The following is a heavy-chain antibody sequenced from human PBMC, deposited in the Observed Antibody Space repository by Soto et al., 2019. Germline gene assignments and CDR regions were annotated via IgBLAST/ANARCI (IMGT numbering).Heavy chain of an antibody. D-gene: IGHD3-22*01. CDR1: GGTFSSYT. J-gene: IGHJ5*02. CDR3: ARSTYYYDSSCYGSLAWWFDP. Sequence: GASVKVSCKASGGTFSSYTISWVRQAPGQGLEWMGRIIPILGIANYAQKFQGRVTITADKSTSTAYMELSSLRSEDTAVYYCARSTYYYDSSCYGSLAWWFDPWGQGTLVTVSS. V-gene: IGHV1-69*02. CDR2: IIPILGIA.